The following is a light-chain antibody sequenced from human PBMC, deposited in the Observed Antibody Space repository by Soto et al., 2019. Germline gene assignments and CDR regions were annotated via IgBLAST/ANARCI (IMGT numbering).Light chain of an antibody. V-gene: IGKV3-15*01. CDR3: QQYNKWLRT. CDR1: QSVNSN. Sequence: EIVMTQSPATLSVSPGERATLSCRASQSVNSNLAWYQQKPGQAPRLLIYGASTRATGIPARFSGSGSGTEFTLTISSLQSEDFAVYYCQQYNKWLRTSGQGTKVDIK. CDR2: GAS. J-gene: IGKJ1*01.